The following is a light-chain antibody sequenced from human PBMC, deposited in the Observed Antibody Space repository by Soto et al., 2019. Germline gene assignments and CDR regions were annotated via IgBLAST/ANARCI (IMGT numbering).Light chain of an antibody. CDR3: QHYTYWAFT. J-gene: IGKJ2*01. CDR2: GAS. V-gene: IGKV3D-15*01. CDR1: ENTNTK. Sequence: EIVMTQSPVTLSVSPGDRATLSCMASENTNTKFARYQQKPCQAPRLLTYGASTRATGVRARFSGSGSGPEFPLTITSLASDEAECYYCQHYTYWAFTFSQ.